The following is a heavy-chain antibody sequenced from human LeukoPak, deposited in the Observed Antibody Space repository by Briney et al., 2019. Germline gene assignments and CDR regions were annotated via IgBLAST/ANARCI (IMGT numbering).Heavy chain of an antibody. Sequence: GGSLRLSCAASGFTFTTYAMTWVRRAPGKGLEWVSAISGSGGSTYYADSVKGRFTISRDNSKNTLYLQMNSLGAEDTAVYFCARGGGDYCFDYWGQGALVTVSS. V-gene: IGHV3-23*01. CDR1: GFTFTTYA. D-gene: IGHD2-21*02. J-gene: IGHJ4*02. CDR3: ARGGGDYCFDY. CDR2: ISGSGGST.